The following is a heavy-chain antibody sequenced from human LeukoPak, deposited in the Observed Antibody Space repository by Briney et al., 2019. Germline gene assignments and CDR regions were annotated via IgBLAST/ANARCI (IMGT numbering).Heavy chain of an antibody. D-gene: IGHD3-10*01. CDR3: ARGRVTYYYGSGSRPGYYFDY. Sequence: SETLSLTCAVYGGSFSGYYWSWIRQPPGKGLEWIGEINHSGSTNYNPSLKSRVTISVDTSKNQFSLKLSSVTAADTAVYYCARGRVTYYYGSGSRPGYYFDYWGQGALVTVSS. V-gene: IGHV4-34*01. J-gene: IGHJ4*02. CDR2: INHSGST. CDR1: GGSFSGYY.